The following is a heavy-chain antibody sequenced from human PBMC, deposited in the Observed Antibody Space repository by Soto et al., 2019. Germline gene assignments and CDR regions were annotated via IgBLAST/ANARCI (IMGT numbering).Heavy chain of an antibody. CDR2: INHSGST. D-gene: IGHD3-16*01. CDR1: GGSISSSNW. CDR3: ARGREATGNLLGDL. Sequence: QVQLQESGPGLVKPSGTLSLTCAVSGGSISSSNWWSWVRQPPGKGLEWIGEINHSGSTNYNPSLKSRVTISVDTSKNQFSLKLSSVTAADTAVYYCARGREATGNLLGDLWGRGTLVTVSS. V-gene: IGHV4-4*02. J-gene: IGHJ2*01.